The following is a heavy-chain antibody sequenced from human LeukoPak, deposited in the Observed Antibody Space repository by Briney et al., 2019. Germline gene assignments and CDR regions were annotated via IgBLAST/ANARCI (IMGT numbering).Heavy chain of an antibody. J-gene: IGHJ4*02. D-gene: IGHD3-22*01. CDR2: IIPILGIA. CDR3: ARDRFYYDSSGYYWQPFDY. CDR1: GGTFSSYA. V-gene: IGHV1-69*04. Sequence: SVKVSCKASGGTFSSYAISWVRQAPGQGLEWMGRIIPILGIANYAQKLQGRVTMTTDTSTSTAYMELRSLRSDDTAVYYCARDRFYYDSSGYYWQPFDYWGQGTLVTVSS.